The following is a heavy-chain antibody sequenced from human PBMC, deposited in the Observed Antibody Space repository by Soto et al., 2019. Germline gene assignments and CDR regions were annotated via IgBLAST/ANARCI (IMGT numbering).Heavy chain of an antibody. D-gene: IGHD3-22*01. V-gene: IGHV4-30-2*01. CDR3: ASSTQYHFDSCGFPTGPHFALDV. CDR1: GDSISSGGSS. Sequence: QLQLQESGSGLVKPSQTLSLTCTVSGDSISSGGSSWNWIRQPPGKGLEWIGYIYHHGSAYYNPSLKSRVTTSGATSNNQFSLTLSSVTGADTAVYFCASSTQYHFDSCGFPTGPHFALDVWGRGKMVTVSS. CDR2: IYHHGSA. J-gene: IGHJ3*01.